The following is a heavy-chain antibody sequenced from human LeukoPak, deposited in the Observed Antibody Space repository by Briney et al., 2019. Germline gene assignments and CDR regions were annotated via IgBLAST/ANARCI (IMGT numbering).Heavy chain of an antibody. D-gene: IGHD1-1*01. J-gene: IGHJ4*02. V-gene: IGHV3-23*01. CDR1: GFTFSSYA. CDR2: ISGSGDNT. CDR3: AKGLERESRLDS. Sequence: GGSLRLSCAASGFTFSSYAMSWVRQAPGKGLEWVSVISGSGDNTYYADSVKGRFTVSRAKTTLYLQMNSLRAEDTALYYCAKGLERESRLDSWGQGTLVTVSS.